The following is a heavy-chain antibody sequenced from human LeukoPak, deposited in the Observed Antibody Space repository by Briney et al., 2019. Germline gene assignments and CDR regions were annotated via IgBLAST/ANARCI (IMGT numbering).Heavy chain of an antibody. Sequence: SVKVSCKASGGTFSSYAISWVRQAPGQGLEWMGGIIPISGTANYAQKFQGRVTITADESTSTAYMELSSLRSEDTAVYYCARSIVATVEMFDYWGQGTLVTVSS. D-gene: IGHD5-12*01. CDR2: IIPISGTA. CDR1: GGTFSSYA. J-gene: IGHJ4*02. CDR3: ARSIVATVEMFDY. V-gene: IGHV1-69*01.